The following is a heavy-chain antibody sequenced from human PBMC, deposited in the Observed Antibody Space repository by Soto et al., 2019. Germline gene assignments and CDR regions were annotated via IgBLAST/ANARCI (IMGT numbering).Heavy chain of an antibody. Sequence: QVQLVQSGAEVKKPGASVKVSCKASGYTFTSYDINWVRQATGQGLEWMGWMNPNSGNTGYAQKFQGRVTMTRNTSISTAYMELSSLRSDDTAVYYCARVLLLDYYYYMDVWGKGTTVTVSS. J-gene: IGHJ6*03. CDR2: MNPNSGNT. CDR1: GYTFTSYD. V-gene: IGHV1-8*01. CDR3: ARVLLLDYYYYMDV.